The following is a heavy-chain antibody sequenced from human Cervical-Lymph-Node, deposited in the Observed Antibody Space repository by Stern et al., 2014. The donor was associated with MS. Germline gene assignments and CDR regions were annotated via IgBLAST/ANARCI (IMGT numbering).Heavy chain of an antibody. CDR3: ARGGSGQLAGYFQH. CDR2: IYPGDSDT. V-gene: IGHV5-51*03. Sequence: VQLMQSGAEVKKLGESLKISCQASGYRFISYWIGWVRQMPGKGLEWMGIIYPGDSDTRYSPSFLGQVTISADKSTNTAYLQWSSLKASDSAIYYCARGGSGQLAGYFQHWGQGALVSVSS. J-gene: IGHJ1*01. CDR1: GYRFISYW. D-gene: IGHD6-6*01.